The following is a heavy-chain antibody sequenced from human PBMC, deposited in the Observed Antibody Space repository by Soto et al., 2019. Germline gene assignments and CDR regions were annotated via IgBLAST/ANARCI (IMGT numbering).Heavy chain of an antibody. CDR3: AFDVQTGVVYFDN. CDR1: GGTFSTYT. Sequence: QVQLVQSGAEVKKPGSSVKVSCKASGGTFSTYTISWVRQAPGQGLEWLGRIIQLFGLSNHAQKFQDRVTITADKSTDTAYLEMNSLRPEDTAVYYCAFDVQTGVVYFDNWGQGTLVTVSS. V-gene: IGHV1-69*02. D-gene: IGHD1-1*01. CDR2: IIQLFGLS. J-gene: IGHJ4*02.